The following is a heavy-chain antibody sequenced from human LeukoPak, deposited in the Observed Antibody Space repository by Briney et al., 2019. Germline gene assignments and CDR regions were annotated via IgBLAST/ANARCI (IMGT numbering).Heavy chain of an antibody. CDR3: ARVAGGGYYYYYYYMDV. Sequence: GGSLRLSCAASGFTFSSYGMHWVRQAPGKGLEWVAFIRYDGSNKYYADSVKGRFTISRDNSKNTLYLQMNSLRAEDTAVYYCARVAGGGYYYYYYYMDVWGKGTTVTISS. CDR1: GFTFSSYG. D-gene: IGHD1-26*01. V-gene: IGHV3-30*02. J-gene: IGHJ6*03. CDR2: IRYDGSNK.